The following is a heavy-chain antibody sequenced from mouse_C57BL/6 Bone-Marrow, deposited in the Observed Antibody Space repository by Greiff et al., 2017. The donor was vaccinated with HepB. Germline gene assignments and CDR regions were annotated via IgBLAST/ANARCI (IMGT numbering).Heavy chain of an antibody. J-gene: IGHJ2*01. D-gene: IGHD4-1*01. CDR2: IRNKANNHAT. CDR1: GFTFSDAW. V-gene: IGHV6-6*01. Sequence: EVQLQESGGGLVQPGGSMKLSCAASGFTFSDAWMDWVRQSPEKGLEWVAEIRNKANNHATYYAESVKGRFTISRDDSKSSVYLQMNSLRAEDTGIYYCTRRLTGTEDYFDYWGQGTTLTVSS. CDR3: TRRLTGTEDYFDY.